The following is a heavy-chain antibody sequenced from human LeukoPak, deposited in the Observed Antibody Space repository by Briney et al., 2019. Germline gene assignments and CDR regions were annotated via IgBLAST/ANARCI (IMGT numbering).Heavy chain of an antibody. CDR3: AELGITMIGGV. Sequence: GGSLRLSCAASGFIVSTDEMNWVRQAPGKGLEWVSYLNSDGTIYYADSVKGRFTISRDNAKNSLYLQMNSLRAEDTAVYYCAELGITMIGGVWGKGTTVTISS. D-gene: IGHD3-10*02. V-gene: IGHV3-48*03. J-gene: IGHJ6*04. CDR2: LNSDGTI. CDR1: GFIVSTDE.